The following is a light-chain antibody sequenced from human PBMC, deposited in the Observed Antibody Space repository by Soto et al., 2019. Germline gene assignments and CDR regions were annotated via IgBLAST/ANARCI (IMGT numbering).Light chain of an antibody. Sequence: DIQMTQSPSSLSASVGDRVTITCRASQGIIDYLAWYQHKPGKAPNLLIYAASTLHSGVPSRFSGSGSGTYFTLTISNLQPEDVGTYYCQKYNTAPQTFGPGTKVEIK. CDR1: QGIIDY. J-gene: IGKJ1*01. CDR3: QKYNTAPQT. V-gene: IGKV1-27*01. CDR2: AAS.